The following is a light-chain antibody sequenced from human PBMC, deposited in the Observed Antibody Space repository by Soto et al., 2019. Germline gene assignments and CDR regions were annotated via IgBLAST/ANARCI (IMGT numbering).Light chain of an antibody. J-gene: IGLJ1*01. V-gene: IGLV2-8*01. Sequence: QSALTQPPSAPGSPGQSVTISCTGTSSDVGGYDYVSWYQQHPGKAPELIIYEVNKRPSGVPDRFSGSKSGNTASLTVSGLQAEDEADYYCNSYSGSNNFVVFGTGTKLTVL. CDR1: SSDVGGYDY. CDR2: EVN. CDR3: NSYSGSNNFVV.